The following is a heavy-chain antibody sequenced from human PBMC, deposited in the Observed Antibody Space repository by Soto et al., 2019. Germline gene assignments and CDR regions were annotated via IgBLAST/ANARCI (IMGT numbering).Heavy chain of an antibody. V-gene: IGHV4-34*01. CDR2: INHSGGT. D-gene: IGHD2-2*01. CDR1: GGSFSGHY. J-gene: IGHJ5*02. CDR3: ARVPDR. Sequence: PSETLSRTCAVYGGSFSGHYWTWIRQPPGRGLEWIGEINHSGGTYYNPSLKSRVTISVDRSKNQFSLKLSSVTAADTAVYYCARVPDRWGQGTLVTVSP.